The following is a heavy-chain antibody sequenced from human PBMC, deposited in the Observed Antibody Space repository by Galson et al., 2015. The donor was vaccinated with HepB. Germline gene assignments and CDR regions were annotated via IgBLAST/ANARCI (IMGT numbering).Heavy chain of an antibody. CDR2: ISGSGGST. V-gene: IGHV3-23*01. Sequence: SLRLSCAASGFTFINYAMSWVRQAPGKGLEWVSTISGSGGSTYYADSVKGRFTISRDNSKNTLYLQMNSLRAEDTAVYYCATDNYVSSGYYLYYFDYWGQGTQVTVSS. D-gene: IGHD3-22*01. J-gene: IGHJ4*02. CDR1: GFTFINYA. CDR3: ATDNYVSSGYYLYYFDY.